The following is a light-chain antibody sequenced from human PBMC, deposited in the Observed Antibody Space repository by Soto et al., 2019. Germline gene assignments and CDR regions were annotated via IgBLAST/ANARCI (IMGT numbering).Light chain of an antibody. CDR1: TSNIGTNT. Sequence: QSVLTQSPSASGTPGQRVSISCSGSTSNIGTNTVSWYQHVPGTAPKLLIYSNDQRPSGISYRFSGSKSGNTASLTISGLQGEDEADYYCSAYTVSRTYVFGTGTKLTVL. CDR3: SAYTVSRTYV. J-gene: IGLJ1*01. V-gene: IGLV1-44*01. CDR2: SND.